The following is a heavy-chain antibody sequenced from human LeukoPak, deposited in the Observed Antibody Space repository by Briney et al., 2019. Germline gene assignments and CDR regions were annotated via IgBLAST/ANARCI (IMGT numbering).Heavy chain of an antibody. J-gene: IGHJ5*02. CDR3: ARVESYGYENWFDP. CDR2: IYYSGST. V-gene: IGHV4-59*12. Sequence: SETLSLTCTVSGGSISSYYWSWIRQPPGKGLEWIGYIYYSGSTNYNPSLKSRVTMSVDTSKNQFSLKLSSVTAADTAVYYCARVESYGYENWFDPWGQGTLVTVSS. CDR1: GGSISSYY. D-gene: IGHD5-18*01.